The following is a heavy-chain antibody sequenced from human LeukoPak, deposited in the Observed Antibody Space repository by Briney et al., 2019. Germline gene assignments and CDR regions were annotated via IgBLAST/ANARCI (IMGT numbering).Heavy chain of an antibody. J-gene: IGHJ4*02. D-gene: IGHD5-12*01. CDR1: GDSISSGDYY. CDR2: ISSSGST. CDR3: ARYRGASGYHFDY. Sequence: SQTLSLTCTVSGDSISSGDYYWSWIRQPAGKGLEWIGRISSSGSTNYNPSLKSRVTISVDKSKNQFSLKLSSVTAADTAMYYCARYRGASGYHFDYWGQGTLVTVSS. V-gene: IGHV4-61*02.